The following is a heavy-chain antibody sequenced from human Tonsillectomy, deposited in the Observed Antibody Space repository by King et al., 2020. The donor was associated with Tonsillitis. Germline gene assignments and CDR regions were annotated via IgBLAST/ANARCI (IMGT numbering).Heavy chain of an antibody. CDR1: GGPFSSYA. CDR3: ARASRMDG. V-gene: IGHV1-69*01. CDR2: IIPIITTA. J-gene: IGHJ6*02. Sequence: QLVQSGAEVKTPGSSVKISCKASGGPFSSYAISWVRQAPGQGLEWMGGIIPIITTAIYAQKLQGRVTITADESTTTAYMELSSLRSEDTAVYYSARASRMDGWGQGTSVTVS.